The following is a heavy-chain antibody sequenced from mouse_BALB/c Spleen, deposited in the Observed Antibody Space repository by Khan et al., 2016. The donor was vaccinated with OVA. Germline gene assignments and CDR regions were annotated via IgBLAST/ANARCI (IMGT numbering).Heavy chain of an antibody. J-gene: IGHJ4*01. CDR2: IRGGGTT. Sequence: QVQLKESGPGLVAPSQSLSITCTVPGFSLTDYGVGWIRQPPGKGLEWLGVIRGGGTTHYNSALKSRLSTSTGNSKSQAFLQMNSLKTDDTAMYYCSILLWSHNYAMDYSRQRTSVTVSS. CDR3: SILLWSHNYAMDY. V-gene: IGHV2-6-5*01. CDR1: GFSLTDYG. D-gene: IGHD1-1*02.